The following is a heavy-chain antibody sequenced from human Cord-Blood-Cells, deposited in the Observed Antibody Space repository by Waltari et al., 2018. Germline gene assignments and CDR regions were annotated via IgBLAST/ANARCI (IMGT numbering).Heavy chain of an antibody. J-gene: IGHJ4*02. CDR2: SNPNSGGT. D-gene: IGHD2-15*01. V-gene: IGHV1-2*02. CDR1: GYTFTGYY. CDR3: ARISPDDY. Sequence: QVQLVQSGAEVKKPGASVKVSCKASGYTFTGYYMHWVRQAPGQGLEWMGWSNPNSGGTTYAQKLQGRVTMTRITSISTAYMELSRLRSDDTAVYYCARISPDDYWGQGTLVTVSS.